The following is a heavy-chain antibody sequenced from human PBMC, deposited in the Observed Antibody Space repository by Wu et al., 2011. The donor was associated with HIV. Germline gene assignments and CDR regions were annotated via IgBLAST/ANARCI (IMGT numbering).Heavy chain of an antibody. Sequence: QVQLVQSGAEVKKPGASVKVSCKASGYTFSSYGISWVRQAPGQGLEWMGWISGYNGNTNYAQKFQGRVTMTTDTSTSTAYMELRSLRSDDTAVYYCARGKDIVVVPSFDWFDPWAREPWSPSPQ. CDR1: GYTFSSYG. D-gene: IGHD2-2*01. J-gene: IGHJ5*02. CDR2: ISGYNGNT. V-gene: IGHV1-18*01. CDR3: ARGKDIVVVPSFDWFDP.